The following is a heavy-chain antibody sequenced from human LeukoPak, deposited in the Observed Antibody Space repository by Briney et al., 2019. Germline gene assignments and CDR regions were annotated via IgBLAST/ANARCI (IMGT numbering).Heavy chain of an antibody. CDR3: ARGTVYCSSTSCLEYFDY. Sequence: SETLSLTCTDSGASISSNNYYWGWVRQPPGKGLEWIGNIYSSGNTYYNASLKSRVTIYIDTSKNQFSLNLSSVTAADTAVYYCARGTVYCSSTSCLEYFDYWGQGTLVTVSS. J-gene: IGHJ4*02. CDR2: IYSSGNT. D-gene: IGHD2-2*01. CDR1: GASISSNNYY. V-gene: IGHV4-39*01.